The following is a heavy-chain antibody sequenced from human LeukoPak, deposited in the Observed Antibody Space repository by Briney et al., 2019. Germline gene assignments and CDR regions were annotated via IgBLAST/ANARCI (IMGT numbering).Heavy chain of an antibody. CDR1: GYTFTSYD. Sequence: ASVKVSCKASGYTFTSYDINWVRQATGQGLEWMGWMNPNSGNTGYAQKFQGRVTITADESTSTAYMELSSLRSEDTAVYYCARDPSEGDPPGYYFDYWGQGTLVTVSS. CDR3: ARDPSEGDPPGYYFDY. V-gene: IGHV1-8*03. D-gene: IGHD2-21*02. CDR2: MNPNSGNT. J-gene: IGHJ4*02.